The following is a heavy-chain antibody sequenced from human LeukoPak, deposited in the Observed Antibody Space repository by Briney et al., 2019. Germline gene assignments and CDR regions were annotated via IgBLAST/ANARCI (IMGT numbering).Heavy chain of an antibody. Sequence: ASVKVSCKASGYTFTSYGISWVRQAPGQGLEWMGWISAYNGNTNYAQKLQGRVTMTTDTSTSTAYMELSSLRSEDTAVYYCARYRMARRLVDYWGQGTLVTVSS. V-gene: IGHV1-18*01. CDR1: GYTFTSYG. CDR3: ARYRMARRLVDY. CDR2: ISAYNGNT. J-gene: IGHJ4*02. D-gene: IGHD3-10*01.